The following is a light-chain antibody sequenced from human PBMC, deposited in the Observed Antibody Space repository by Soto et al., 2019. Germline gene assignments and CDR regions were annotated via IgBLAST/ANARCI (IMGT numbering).Light chain of an antibody. V-gene: IGKV3-11*01. CDR1: QSVSSY. CDR3: QHRASWPLT. CDR2: DAS. J-gene: IGKJ4*01. Sequence: EVVLTQSPATLSLSPGERATLSCRASQSVSSYLAWYQQKPGQAPRLLIYDASNRATAVPARFSGSGSGTDFTLTISSLDPEDFSFYYCQHRASWPLTFGVGTKLEIK.